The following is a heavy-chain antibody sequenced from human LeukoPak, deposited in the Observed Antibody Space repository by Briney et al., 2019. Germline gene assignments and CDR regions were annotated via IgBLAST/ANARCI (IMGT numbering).Heavy chain of an antibody. CDR3: AKGPGCSSSWSGIDY. CDR1: GGSFSGYY. CDR2: ISGGGGST. J-gene: IGHJ4*02. V-gene: IGHV3-23*01. D-gene: IGHD6-13*01. Sequence: ETLSLTCAVYGGSFSGYYWSWVRQAPGKGLEWVSAISGGGGSTYYADSVKGRFTISRDSSKNTLYLQMNSLRAQDTAVYFCAKGPGCSSSWSGIDYWGQGTLVAVSS.